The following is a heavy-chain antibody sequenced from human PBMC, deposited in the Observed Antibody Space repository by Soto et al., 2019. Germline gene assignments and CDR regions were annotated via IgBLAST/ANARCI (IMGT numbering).Heavy chain of an antibody. Sequence: GGSLRLSCAASGFTFSSYSMNWVRQAPGKGLEWVSSISSSSSYIYYADSVKGRFTISRDNAKNSLYLQMNSLRAEDTAVYYCARDPYYGSGREPIDYWGQGTLVTVSS. V-gene: IGHV3-21*01. D-gene: IGHD3-10*01. CDR1: GFTFSSYS. CDR2: ISSSSSYI. CDR3: ARDPYYGSGREPIDY. J-gene: IGHJ4*02.